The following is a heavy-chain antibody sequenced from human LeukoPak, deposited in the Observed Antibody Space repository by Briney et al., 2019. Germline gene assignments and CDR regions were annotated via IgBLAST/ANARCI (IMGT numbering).Heavy chain of an antibody. V-gene: IGHV3-43*01. Sequence: GGSLRLSCAASGFTFDDYTMHWVRQAPGKGLEWVSLISWDGGSTYYADSVKGRFTISRDNSKNSLYLQMNSLRAEDTAVYYCARDRVAAAAEFDYWGQGTLVTVSS. CDR1: GFTFDDYT. J-gene: IGHJ4*02. CDR2: ISWDGGST. D-gene: IGHD6-25*01. CDR3: ARDRVAAAAEFDY.